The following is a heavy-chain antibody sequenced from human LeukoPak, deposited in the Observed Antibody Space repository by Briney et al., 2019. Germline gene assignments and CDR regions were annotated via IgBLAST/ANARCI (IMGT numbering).Heavy chain of an antibody. CDR3: AKESAFHCFDY. CDR2: ISRNSTYI. CDR1: GFTFSSYI. Sequence: KPGGSLRLSCAASGFTFSSYIMNWVRQAPGKGLEWVASISRNSTYIHYADSVKGRFTISRDNSKNTLYLQMNSLRAEDTAVYYCAKESAFHCFDYWGQGTLVTVSS. V-gene: IGHV3-21*01. J-gene: IGHJ4*02. D-gene: IGHD2/OR15-2a*01.